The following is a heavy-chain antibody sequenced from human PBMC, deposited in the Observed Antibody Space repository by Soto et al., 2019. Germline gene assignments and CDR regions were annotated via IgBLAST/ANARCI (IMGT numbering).Heavy chain of an antibody. CDR1: GASISSPHDY. Sequence: SETLSLTCTVSGASISSPHDYWGWIRQSPGRGLEWIGSIYYSGSTYYNPSLKSRISISVDTSKNQFSLKLSSVTAADTAVYYCAREIAAAGSFDYWGQGTLVTVSS. CDR2: IYYSGST. V-gene: IGHV4-39*07. CDR3: AREIAAAGSFDY. D-gene: IGHD6-13*01. J-gene: IGHJ4*02.